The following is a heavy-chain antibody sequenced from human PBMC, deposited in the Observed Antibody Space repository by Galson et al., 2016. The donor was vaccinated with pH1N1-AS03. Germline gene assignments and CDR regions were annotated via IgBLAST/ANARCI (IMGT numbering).Heavy chain of an antibody. Sequence: SLRLSCAASGFTFSSYGMHWVRQTPGKGLEWVAVIWYDGSNKYYADSVKGRFTISRDNSKNTLYLQMSNLRAEDTAVYYCARGQGYNSGYFDTDYWGRGNLVTVSS. CDR3: ARGQGYNSGYFDTDY. D-gene: IGHD3-22*01. CDR2: IWYDGSNK. J-gene: IGHJ4*02. V-gene: IGHV3-33*01. CDR1: GFTFSSYG.